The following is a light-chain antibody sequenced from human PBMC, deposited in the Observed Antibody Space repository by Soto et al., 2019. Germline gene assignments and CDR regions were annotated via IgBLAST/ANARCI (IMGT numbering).Light chain of an antibody. J-gene: IGKJ3*01. CDR1: QSISSY. Sequence: DIQMTQSPSSLSESVGDRVTITCRASQSISSYLNWYQQKPGKAPKLLIYAASSLQSGVPSRFSGSGSGTDFTHTISSLQPEDFATYYCQQSYSTPHFGPGTKVDIK. CDR2: AAS. V-gene: IGKV1-39*01. CDR3: QQSYSTPH.